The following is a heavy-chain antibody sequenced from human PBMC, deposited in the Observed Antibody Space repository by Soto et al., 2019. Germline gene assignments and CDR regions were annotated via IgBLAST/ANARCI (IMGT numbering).Heavy chain of an antibody. CDR2: ISSSSNSI. CDR3: ARDHISSGSLVDY. CDR1: GFTFSDYS. J-gene: IGHJ4*02. D-gene: IGHD6-19*01. Sequence: PGGSLRLSCAASGFTFSDYSMNWVRQAPGKGLEWFSYISSSSNSIYYADSVKGRFTISRDNAKNSVNLQMNSLRAEDTAVYYCARDHISSGSLVDYWGQGTLVTVSS. V-gene: IGHV3-48*01.